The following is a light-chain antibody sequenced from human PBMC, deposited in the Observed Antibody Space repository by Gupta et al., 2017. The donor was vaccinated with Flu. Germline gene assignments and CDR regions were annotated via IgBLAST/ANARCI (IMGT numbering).Light chain of an antibody. J-gene: IGKJ1*01. CDR2: RAS. CDR1: QTVHSN. Sequence: EIVMTQSPVTLSVSPGESATLSCRASQTVHSNLAWYQQRPGRAPRLLIYRASTRATGIPARFSGSGSGTEFTLTISSRQSEDFAVYYCQQYDYWPPLTFGQGTRVEI. V-gene: IGKV3-15*01. CDR3: QQYDYWPPLT.